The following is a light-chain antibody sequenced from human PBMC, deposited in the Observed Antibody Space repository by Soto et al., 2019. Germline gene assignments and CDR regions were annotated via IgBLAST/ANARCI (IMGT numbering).Light chain of an antibody. Sequence: QSVLTQPASVSGSPRQSITISCTGTSSDVGGYNYVSWYQQHPGKAPKLMIYDVRNRPSGVSNRFSGSKSGNTASLTISGFQAEDEADYYCSSYTSSSTLVFGGGTKLTVL. V-gene: IGLV2-14*01. CDR1: SSDVGGYNY. CDR2: DVR. J-gene: IGLJ2*01. CDR3: SSYTSSSTLV.